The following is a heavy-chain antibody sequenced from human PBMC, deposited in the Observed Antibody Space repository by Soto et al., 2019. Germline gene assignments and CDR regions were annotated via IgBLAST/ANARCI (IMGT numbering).Heavy chain of an antibody. J-gene: IGHJ4*02. CDR2: ISAHNGNT. V-gene: IGHV1-18*01. D-gene: IGHD6-6*01. CDR3: ARGRDGDY. Sequence: QVHLVQSGAEVKKPGASVKVSCKGSGYAFTTYGITWVRQAPGQGLEWMGWISAHNGNTNYAQKLQGRVTVTRDTSTSTAYMALRSLRSDDTAVYYCARGRDGDYWGQGALVTVSS. CDR1: GYAFTTYG.